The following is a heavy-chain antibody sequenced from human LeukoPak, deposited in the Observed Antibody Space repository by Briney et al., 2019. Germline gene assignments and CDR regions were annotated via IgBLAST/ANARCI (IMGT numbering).Heavy chain of an antibody. CDR3: AKESTNGWACFDY. J-gene: IGHJ4*02. CDR2: ISGSGDNT. D-gene: IGHD6-19*01. Sequence: GGSLRLSCAASGFTFSNYALSWVRQAPGKGLEWVSLISGSGDNTYYADSVKGRFTISRDNSKNTLYLQMNSLRAEDTAVYYCAKESTNGWACFDYWGQGTLVTVSS. CDR1: GFTFSNYA. V-gene: IGHV3-23*01.